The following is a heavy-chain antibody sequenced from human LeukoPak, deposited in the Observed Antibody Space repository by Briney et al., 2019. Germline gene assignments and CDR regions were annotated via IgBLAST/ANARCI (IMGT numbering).Heavy chain of an antibody. D-gene: IGHD3-3*01. CDR2: ISYDGSNK. V-gene: IGHV3-30*18. CDR1: GFTFSSYG. Sequence: QPGGSLRLSCAASGFTFSSYGMHWVRQAPGKGLEWVAVISYDGSNKYYADSVKGRFTISRDNSKNTLYLQMNSLRAEDTAVYYCAKELRFLEGVADQREFDYWGQGTLVTVSS. CDR3: AKELRFLEGVADQREFDY. J-gene: IGHJ4*02.